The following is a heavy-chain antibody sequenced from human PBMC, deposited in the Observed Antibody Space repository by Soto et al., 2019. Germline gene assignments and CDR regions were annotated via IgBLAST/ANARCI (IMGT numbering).Heavy chain of an antibody. CDR3: ARDGHCSGGSCSGWFDP. J-gene: IGHJ5*02. CDR2: INPNSGGT. D-gene: IGHD2-15*01. CDR1: GYTFTGYY. Sequence: GASVKVSFKASGYTFTGYYMHWLRQAPGQGLEWMGWINPNSGGTNYAQKFQGWVTMTRDTSISTAYMELSRLRSDDTAVYYCARDGHCSGGSCSGWFDPWGQGTLVTVSS. V-gene: IGHV1-2*04.